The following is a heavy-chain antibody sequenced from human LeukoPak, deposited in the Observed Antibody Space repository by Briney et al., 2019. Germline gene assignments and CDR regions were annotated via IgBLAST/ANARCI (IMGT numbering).Heavy chain of an antibody. Sequence: PSETLSLTCTVSGGSISSYYWSWIRQPPGKGLEWIGYIYYSGSTYYNPSLKSRVTISVDTSKNQFSLKLSSVTAADTAVYYCAREAFGDIVATQGPWFDPWGQGTLATVSS. CDR3: AREAFGDIVATQGPWFDP. D-gene: IGHD5-12*01. CDR2: IYYSGST. V-gene: IGHV4-59*12. J-gene: IGHJ5*02. CDR1: GGSISSYY.